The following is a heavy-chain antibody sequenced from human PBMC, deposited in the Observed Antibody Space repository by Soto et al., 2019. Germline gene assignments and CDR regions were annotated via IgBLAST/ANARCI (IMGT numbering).Heavy chain of an antibody. D-gene: IGHD3-16*01. J-gene: IGHJ3*02. CDR3: ATPNYDYIWGSGAFDI. CDR2: IYYSGST. CDR1: DGSISSSSDY. Sequence: SETMSLTCTVSDGSISSSSDYWGWIRQPPGKGLEWIGSIYYSGSTYYNPSLKSRVTISVDTSKNQFSLKLSSVTAADTAVYYCATPNYDYIWGSGAFDIWGQGTMVTVSS. V-gene: IGHV4-39*01.